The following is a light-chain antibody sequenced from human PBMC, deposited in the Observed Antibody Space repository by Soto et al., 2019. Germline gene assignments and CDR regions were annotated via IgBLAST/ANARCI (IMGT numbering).Light chain of an antibody. CDR1: SSNIGSKT. CDR2: NSY. Sequence: LTQPPSASGTPGQRVTISCSGSSSNIGSKTVNWYQQLPGTVPKLLIYNSYQRPSGVPDRFSASKSGTSASLAISGLQSEDEADYYCSSWDASLNGYVFGTGTKVTVL. CDR3: SSWDASLNGYV. V-gene: IGLV1-44*01. J-gene: IGLJ1*01.